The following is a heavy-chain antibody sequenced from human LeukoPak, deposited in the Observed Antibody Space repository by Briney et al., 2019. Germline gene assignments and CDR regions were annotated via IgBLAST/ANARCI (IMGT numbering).Heavy chain of an antibody. Sequence: GGSLRLSCAASGFTFSDYYMSWIRQAPGKGPGWVSYISSSGSTIYYADSVKGRFTISRDNARNSLYLQMNSLRAEDTAVYYCARDGVTIFGVVDNWFDPWGQGTLVTVSS. CDR3: ARDGVTIFGVVDNWFDP. J-gene: IGHJ5*02. D-gene: IGHD3-3*01. V-gene: IGHV3-11*01. CDR1: GFTFSDYY. CDR2: ISSSGSTI.